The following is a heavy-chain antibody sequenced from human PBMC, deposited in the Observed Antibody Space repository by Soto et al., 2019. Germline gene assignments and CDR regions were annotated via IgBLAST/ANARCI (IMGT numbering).Heavy chain of an antibody. CDR3: ARHRGHGYSSGWYGAPSSYYYHMDV. Sequence: SETLSLTCTVSGGSITKSNYYFGWLRQPPGRGLERIGTLFSSGSPYYSPSLKRRVTVSVDTPKNQFSLKLTSVTAADTAVYYCARHRGHGYSSGWYGAPSSYYYHMDVWGKGTTVTVSS. CDR1: GGSITKSNYY. CDR2: LFSSGSP. D-gene: IGHD6-19*01. J-gene: IGHJ6*03. V-gene: IGHV4-39*01.